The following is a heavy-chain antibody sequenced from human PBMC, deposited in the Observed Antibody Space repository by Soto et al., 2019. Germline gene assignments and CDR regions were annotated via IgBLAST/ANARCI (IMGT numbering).Heavy chain of an antibody. CDR2: IYYSGST. Sequence: SEALSLTCTVSGGSISSGDYYWSWIRQPPGKGLEWIGYIYYSGSTYYNPSLKSRVTISVDTSKNQFSLKLSSVTAADTAVYYCARLLAYCGGDCPDYFDYWGQGTLVTVSS. V-gene: IGHV4-30-4*01. CDR1: GGSISSGDYY. D-gene: IGHD2-21*02. CDR3: ARLLAYCGGDCPDYFDY. J-gene: IGHJ4*02.